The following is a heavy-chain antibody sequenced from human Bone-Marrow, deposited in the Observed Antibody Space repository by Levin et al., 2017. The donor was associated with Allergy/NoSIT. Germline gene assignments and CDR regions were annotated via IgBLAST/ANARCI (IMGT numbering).Heavy chain of an antibody. V-gene: IGHV3-9*01. CDR1: GFTFDDYG. Sequence: PGGSLRLSCAASGFTFDDYGMHWVRQAPGKGLEWVSGISWNSGIIVYADSVKGRFSISRDNAKSTLYLQLNSLRPEDTALYFCAKDMYGGALAPFDYWGQGTLVTVSS. CDR2: ISWNSGII. CDR3: AKDMYGGALAPFDY. J-gene: IGHJ4*02. D-gene: IGHD2-8*01.